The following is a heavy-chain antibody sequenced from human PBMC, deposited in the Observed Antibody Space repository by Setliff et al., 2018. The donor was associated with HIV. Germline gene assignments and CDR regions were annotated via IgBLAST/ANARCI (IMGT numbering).Heavy chain of an antibody. CDR3: ARGFSGHYSFTGYMDV. Sequence: PSETLSLTCAVYGESFSGYYWNWIRQPPGKGLAWIGEINHSGSTKYTPSLKSRVTISVDTSKKQFSLKLSSVTAADTAVYYCARGFSGHYSFTGYMDVWGKGTTVTVSS. D-gene: IGHD3-22*01. V-gene: IGHV4-34*01. CDR1: GESFSGYY. CDR2: INHSGST. J-gene: IGHJ6*03.